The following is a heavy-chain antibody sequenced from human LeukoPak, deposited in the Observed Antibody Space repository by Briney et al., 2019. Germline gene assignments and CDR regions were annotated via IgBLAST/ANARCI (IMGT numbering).Heavy chain of an antibody. CDR3: AREGPSSSGPHY. J-gene: IGHJ4*02. Sequence: PSETLSLTCTVSGGSISSGSYYWSWIRQTAGKGLEWIGRMYTSGSTNYNPSLKSRVTISVDTSKNQFSLKLSSVTAADTAVYYCAREGPSSSGPHYWGQGTLVTVSS. V-gene: IGHV4-61*02. D-gene: IGHD3-22*01. CDR1: GGSISSGSYY. CDR2: MYTSGST.